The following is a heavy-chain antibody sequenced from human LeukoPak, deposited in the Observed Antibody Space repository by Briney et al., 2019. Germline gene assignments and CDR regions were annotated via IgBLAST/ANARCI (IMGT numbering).Heavy chain of an antibody. CDR1: GGSISSGGYS. Sequence: SQTLSLTCAVSGGSISSGGYSWSWIRQPPGKGLEWIGYIYHSGSTYYNPSLKSRVTISVDRSKNQFSLKLSSVTAADTAMYYCARSHDHLWGNYPDYWGQGTLVTVSS. D-gene: IGHD3-16*02. J-gene: IGHJ4*02. CDR3: ARSHDHLWGNYPDY. V-gene: IGHV4-30-2*01. CDR2: IYHSGST.